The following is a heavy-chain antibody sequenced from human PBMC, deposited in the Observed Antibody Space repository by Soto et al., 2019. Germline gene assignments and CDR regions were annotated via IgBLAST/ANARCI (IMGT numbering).Heavy chain of an antibody. Sequence: ASVKVSCKASGYAFTSYYMHWVRQAPGQGLEWMGIINPSGGSTSYAQKFQGRVTMTRDTSTSTVYMELSSLRSEDTAVYYCARVRLPQDAFDIWGQGTMVTVSS. J-gene: IGHJ3*02. CDR3: ARVRLPQDAFDI. D-gene: IGHD2-21*02. CDR2: INPSGGST. CDR1: GYAFTSYY. V-gene: IGHV1-46*01.